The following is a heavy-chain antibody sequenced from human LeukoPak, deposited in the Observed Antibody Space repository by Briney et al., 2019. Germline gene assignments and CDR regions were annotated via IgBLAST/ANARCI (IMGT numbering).Heavy chain of an antibody. J-gene: IGHJ3*02. V-gene: IGHV1-2*02. CDR2: INPNSGGT. CDR3: AREWRDGQQLIEDAFDI. CDR1: GYTFTGYY. D-gene: IGHD6-13*01. Sequence: ASVKVSCKASGYTFTGYYMHWVRQAPGQGHEWMGWINPNSGGTNYAQKFQGRVTMTRDTSISTAYMELSRLRSDDTAVYYCAREWRDGQQLIEDAFDIWGQGTMVTVSS.